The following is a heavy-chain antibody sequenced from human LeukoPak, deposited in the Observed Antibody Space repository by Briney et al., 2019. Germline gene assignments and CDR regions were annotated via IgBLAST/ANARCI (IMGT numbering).Heavy chain of an antibody. J-gene: IGHJ4*02. CDR3: ARGPVSYDFWSGYSYYFDY. CDR1: GFTFSSYS. D-gene: IGHD3-3*01. V-gene: IGHV3-21*01. Sequence: GGSLRLSCAASGFTFSSYSMNWVRQAPGKGLEWVSSISSSSSYIYYADSVKGRFTISRDNAKNLLYLQMNSLRAEDTAVYYCARGPVSYDFWSGYSYYFDYWGQGTLVTVSS. CDR2: ISSSSSYI.